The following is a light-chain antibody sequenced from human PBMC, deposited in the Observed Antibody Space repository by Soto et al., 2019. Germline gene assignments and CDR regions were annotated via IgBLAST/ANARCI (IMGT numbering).Light chain of an antibody. CDR2: DAS. J-gene: IGKJ2*03. CDR3: QQRSNWPPLYS. Sequence: PGDRATLSCRASQRVSTYLAWYQQKPGQAPRLLIYDASNRAAGIPARFSGSGSGADFTLTISSLEPEDFAVYYCQQRSNWPPLYSFGPGTKLEIK. CDR1: QRVSTY. V-gene: IGKV3-11*01.